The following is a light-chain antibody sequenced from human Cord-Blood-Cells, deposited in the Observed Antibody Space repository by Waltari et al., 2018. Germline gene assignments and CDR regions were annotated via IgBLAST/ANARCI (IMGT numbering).Light chain of an antibody. CDR2: DVS. V-gene: IGLV2-14*01. J-gene: IGLJ2*01. Sequence: QSALTQPASVSGSPGQSIPISCTGTRSDGGGYNYVSWYPQHPGKAPKLMIYDVSNRPSGVSNRFSGSKSGNTASLTISGLQAEDEADYYCSSYTSSSTLVVFGGGTKLTVL. CDR3: SSYTSSSTLVV. CDR1: RSDGGGYNY.